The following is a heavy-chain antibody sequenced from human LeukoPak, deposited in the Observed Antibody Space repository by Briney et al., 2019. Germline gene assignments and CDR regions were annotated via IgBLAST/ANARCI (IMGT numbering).Heavy chain of an antibody. CDR3: ARDLRAVAGPNWFDP. CDR1: GFTFSSYG. J-gene: IGHJ5*02. CDR2: IRYDGSNE. V-gene: IGHV3-30*02. D-gene: IGHD6-19*01. Sequence: GVSLRLSCTASGFTFSSYGMHWARQAPGKGLEWVAFIRYDGSNEYYADSVKGRFTISRDNSKNTLYLQMNSLRAEDTAVSYCARDLRAVAGPNWFDPWGHGTLVTVSS.